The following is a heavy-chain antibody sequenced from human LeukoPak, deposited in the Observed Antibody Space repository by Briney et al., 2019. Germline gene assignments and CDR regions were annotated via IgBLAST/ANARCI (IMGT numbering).Heavy chain of an antibody. D-gene: IGHD3-16*02. J-gene: IGHJ4*02. CDR3: ARAYVWGSYRSFDY. CDR2: IYYSGST. CDR1: GGSISGSSYY. V-gene: IGHV4-31*03. Sequence: SETLSLTCTVSGGSISGSSYYWGWIRQHPGKGLEWIGYIYYSGSTYYNPSLKSRVTISVDTSKNQFSLKLSSVTAADTAVYYCARAYVWGSYRSFDYWGQGTLVTVSS.